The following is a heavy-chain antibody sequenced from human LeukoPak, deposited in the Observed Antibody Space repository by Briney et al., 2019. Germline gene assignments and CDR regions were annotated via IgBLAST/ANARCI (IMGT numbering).Heavy chain of an antibody. CDR2: IRTDDST. D-gene: IGHD1-26*01. V-gene: IGHV3-53*01. CDR1: GFTFSSYG. Sequence: PGGSLRLSCAASGFTFSSYGMHWVRQAPGKGLEWISLIRTDDSTYYADSVKGRFTISRDTSRNTLYLQMNILRAEDTAVYYCAREASGSYFHNWGQGTLVTVSS. J-gene: IGHJ1*01. CDR3: AREASGSYFHN.